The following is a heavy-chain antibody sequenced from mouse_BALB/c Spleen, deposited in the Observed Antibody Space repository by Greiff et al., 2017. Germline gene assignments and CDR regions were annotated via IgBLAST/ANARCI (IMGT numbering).Heavy chain of an antibody. J-gene: IGHJ2*01. CDR1: GFAFSSYD. V-gene: IGHV5-12-1*01. D-gene: IGHD1-1*01. Sequence: DVMLVESGGGLVKPGGSLKLSCAASGFAFSSYDMSWVRQTPEKRLEWVAYISSGGGSTYYPDTVKGRFTISRDNAKNTLYLQMSSLKSEDTAMYYCERQKSPFYYGYLDYWGQGTTLTVSA. CDR3: ERQKSPFYYGYLDY. CDR2: ISSGGGST.